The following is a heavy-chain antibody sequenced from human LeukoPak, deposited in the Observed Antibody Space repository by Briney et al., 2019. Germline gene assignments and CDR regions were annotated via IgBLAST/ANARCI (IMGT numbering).Heavy chain of an antibody. D-gene: IGHD2-8*01. CDR3: AKDDDIGYCTNGVCFAFDY. CDR2: ISYDGSNK. CDR1: GFTFSSYG. Sequence: PGRSLRLSCAASGFTFSSYGMHWVRQAPGKGLEWVAVISYDGSNKYYADSVKGRFTISRDNSKNTLYLQMNSLRAEDTAVYYCAKDDDIGYCTNGVCFAFDYWGQGTLVTVSS. J-gene: IGHJ4*02. V-gene: IGHV3-30*18.